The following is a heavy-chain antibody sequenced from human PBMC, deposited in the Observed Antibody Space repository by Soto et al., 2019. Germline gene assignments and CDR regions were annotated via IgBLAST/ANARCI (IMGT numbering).Heavy chain of an antibody. CDR2: IYYSGST. D-gene: IGHD5-18*01. CDR1: GGSISSYY. CDR3: VRDSGYSYQKPDYYYYYGMDV. Sequence: SETLSLTCTVSGGSISSYYWSWIRQPPGKGLEWIGYIYYSGSTNYNPSLKSRVTISVDTSKDQFSLKLSSVTAADTAVYYCVRDSGYSYQKPDYYYYYGMDVWGQGTTVTVSS. J-gene: IGHJ6*02. V-gene: IGHV4-59*01.